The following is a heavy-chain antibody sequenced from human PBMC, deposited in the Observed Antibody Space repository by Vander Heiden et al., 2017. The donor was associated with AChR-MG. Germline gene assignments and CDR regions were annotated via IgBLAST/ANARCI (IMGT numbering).Heavy chain of an antibody. CDR1: GGSISSGGYY. D-gene: IGHD3-10*01. J-gene: IGHJ6*02. CDR3: ARDCKVRGVTSYYYGMDV. CDR2: IYYSGST. Sequence: QVQLQESGPGLVKPSQTLSVTCTVSGGSISSGGYYWSWIRQHPGKGLEWIGYIYYSGSTYYNPSLKSRVTISVDTSKNQFSLKLSSVTAADTAVYYCARDCKVRGVTSYYYGMDVWGQGTTVTVSS. V-gene: IGHV4-31*03.